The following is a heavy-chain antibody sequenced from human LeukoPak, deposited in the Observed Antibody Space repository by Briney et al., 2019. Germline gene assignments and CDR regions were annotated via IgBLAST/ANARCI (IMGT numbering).Heavy chain of an antibody. V-gene: IGHV3-74*03. CDR1: GFTFSTYW. J-gene: IGHJ4*02. CDR3: ARDLDWILIDD. D-gene: IGHD3-9*01. Sequence: GGSLRLSCAASGFTFSTYWMHWVRQAPGKGLVWVARIRPEGTTTAYADSVKGRFTLSRDNAKNTLFLQMNSLSAEHTAVYYCARDLDWILIDDWGQGTLVTVSS. CDR2: IRPEGTTT.